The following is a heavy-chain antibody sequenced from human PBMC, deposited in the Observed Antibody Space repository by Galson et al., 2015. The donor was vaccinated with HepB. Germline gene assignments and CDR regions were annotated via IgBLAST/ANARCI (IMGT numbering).Heavy chain of an antibody. CDR3: ARGAVVVAVGATENNWFDP. CDR1: GYTLSSYS. Sequence: SCKASGYTLSSYSITWVRQAPGQGLEWVGWISPHNRYTNYAQNFQGRVTMTTDTSTNTAYMELRSLRSDDTAIYYCARGAVVVAVGATENNWFDPWGRGTLVTVSS. V-gene: IGHV1-18*01. CDR2: ISPHNRYT. J-gene: IGHJ5*02. D-gene: IGHD2-15*01.